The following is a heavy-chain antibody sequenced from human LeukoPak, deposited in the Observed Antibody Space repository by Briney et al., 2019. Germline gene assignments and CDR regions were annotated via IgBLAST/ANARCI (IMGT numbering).Heavy chain of an antibody. D-gene: IGHD6-6*01. Sequence: GRSLRLSCAASGFTFSSYGMHWVRQAPGKGLEWVAVIWYDGSNKYYADSVKGRFTISRDNSKNTLYLQMNSLRAEDTAVYYCARNRSARSVYFDYWGQGTLVTVSS. J-gene: IGHJ4*02. CDR3: ARNRSARSVYFDY. V-gene: IGHV3-33*01. CDR2: IWYDGSNK. CDR1: GFTFSSYG.